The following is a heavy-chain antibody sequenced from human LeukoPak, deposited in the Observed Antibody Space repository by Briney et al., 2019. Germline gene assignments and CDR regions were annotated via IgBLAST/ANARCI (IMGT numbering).Heavy chain of an antibody. CDR2: MNPNSGNT. CDR1: GYTFTSYD. J-gene: IGHJ5*02. V-gene: IGHV1-8*01. Sequence: ASVKVSFKASGYTFTSYDINWVRQATGQGLEWMGWMNPNSGNTGYAQKFQGRLTMTRNTSISTVYMELNSLRSEDTAVYYCARQTCTSTSCFARWFDPWGQGTLVTVSS. CDR3: ARQTCTSTSCFARWFDP. D-gene: IGHD2-2*01.